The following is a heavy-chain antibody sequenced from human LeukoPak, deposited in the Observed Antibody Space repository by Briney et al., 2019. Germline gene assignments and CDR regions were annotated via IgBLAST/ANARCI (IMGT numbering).Heavy chain of an antibody. CDR1: GFHFKSYA. Sequence: GGSLRLSCSASGFHFKSYAMQCVRQAPGKGLEYVSSINTNGANTYYADSVKGRFTISRDNSRNTVYVQMNSLTPEDTAVYYCVKGLDYSSSQMDSWGQGTLVTVSS. CDR2: INTNGANT. V-gene: IGHV3-64*05. D-gene: IGHD6-6*01. J-gene: IGHJ4*02. CDR3: VKGLDYSSSQMDS.